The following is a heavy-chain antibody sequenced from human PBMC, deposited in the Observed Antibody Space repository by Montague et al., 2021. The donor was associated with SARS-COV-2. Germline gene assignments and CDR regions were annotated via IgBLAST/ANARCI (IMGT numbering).Heavy chain of an antibody. V-gene: IGHV2-5*02. D-gene: IGHD3-9*01. CDR1: GFSLSTIGVG. Sequence: PALVKPTQTLTLTCTFSGFSLSTIGVGVGWIRQPPGKALEWLALIYWDDDKRYSPFLRSRLTITEDTSKNQVVLTMTNMDPVDTATYFCAHSSGVDWLPRRGFDAGGQGTMVTVSS. CDR2: IYWDDDK. J-gene: IGHJ5*02. CDR3: AHSSGVDWLPRRGFDA.